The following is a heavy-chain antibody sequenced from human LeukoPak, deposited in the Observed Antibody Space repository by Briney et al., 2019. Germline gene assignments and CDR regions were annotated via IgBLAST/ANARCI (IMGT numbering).Heavy chain of an antibody. CDR2: INHSGST. CDR1: GGSFSGYY. J-gene: IGHJ4*02. CDR3: ARIEMYYDFWSGYYIGPFDY. D-gene: IGHD3-3*01. Sequence: SETLSLTCAVYGGSFSGYYWSWIRQPPGKGLEWIGEINHSGSTNYNPSLKSRVTISVDTSKNQFSLKLSSVTAADTAVYYCARIEMYYDFWSGYYIGPFDYWGQGTLVTVSS. V-gene: IGHV4-34*01.